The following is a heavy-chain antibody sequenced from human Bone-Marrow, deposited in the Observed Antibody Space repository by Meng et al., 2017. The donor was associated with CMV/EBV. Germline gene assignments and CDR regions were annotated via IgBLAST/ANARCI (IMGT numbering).Heavy chain of an antibody. Sequence: SETLSLTCAVYGGSFSGYYWSWIRQPPGKGLEWIGEINQSGSTNYNPSLKSRVTISVDTSKNQLSLKVSSVTAADTAVYYCARGLSSSSWFDPWGQGTLVTVSS. CDR3: ARGLSSSSWFDP. J-gene: IGHJ5*02. D-gene: IGHD6-6*01. CDR1: GGSFSGYY. CDR2: INQSGST. V-gene: IGHV4-34*01.